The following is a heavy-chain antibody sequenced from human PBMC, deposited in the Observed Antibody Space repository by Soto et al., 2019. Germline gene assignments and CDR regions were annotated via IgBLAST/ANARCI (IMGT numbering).Heavy chain of an antibody. CDR3: ARGGDNYVWGSYGY. CDR2: IYSGGST. Sequence: XGSLRLSFAAAGVTVSSNYMSWVRQAPGKGLDWVSVIYSGGSTYYADSVKGRFTISRDNSKNTLYLQMNSLRAEDTAVYYCARGGDNYVWGSYGYWGQGTMVTVSS. CDR1: GVTVSSNY. D-gene: IGHD3-16*01. J-gene: IGHJ4*01. V-gene: IGHV3-53*01.